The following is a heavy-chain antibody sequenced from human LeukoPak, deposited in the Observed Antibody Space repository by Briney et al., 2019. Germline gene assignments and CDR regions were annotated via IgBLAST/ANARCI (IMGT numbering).Heavy chain of an antibody. CDR1: AYTFISYG. D-gene: IGHD3-22*01. Sequence: GASVNVSCKASAYTFISYGISWVRQAPGQGLEWLGWISVYNGNTNYAQKLQGRVTMTTDTSTSTAYMELRSLRSDDTALYYCARDQNYYDSSGPDYWGQGTLVTVSS. CDR3: ARDQNYYDSSGPDY. J-gene: IGHJ4*02. V-gene: IGHV1-18*01. CDR2: ISVYNGNT.